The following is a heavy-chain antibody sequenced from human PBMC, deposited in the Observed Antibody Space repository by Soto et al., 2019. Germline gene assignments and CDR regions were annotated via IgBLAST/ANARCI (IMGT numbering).Heavy chain of an antibody. D-gene: IGHD6-13*01. CDR3: ARDLYSSSWYDAFDI. CDR2: INAGNGNT. CDR1: GYTFTSYA. Sequence: ASVKLSCKASGYTFTSYAMHWVRQAPGQRLEWMGWINAGNGNTKYSQKFQGRVTITRDTSASTAYMELSSLRSEDTAVYYCARDLYSSSWYDAFDIWGQGTMVTVSS. V-gene: IGHV1-3*01. J-gene: IGHJ3*02.